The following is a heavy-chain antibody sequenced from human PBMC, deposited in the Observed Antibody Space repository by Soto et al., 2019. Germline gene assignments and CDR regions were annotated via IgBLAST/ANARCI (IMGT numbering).Heavy chain of an antibody. J-gene: IGHJ4*02. CDR2: IYYSGST. D-gene: IGHD2-21*01. Sequence: SETLSLTCTVSGGSISSGGYYWSWIRQHPGKGLEWIGYIYYSGSTYYNPSLKSRVTISVDTSKNQFYLKLTSVTAADTALYFCARGPRYCAGDCDFWGQGTMVTVSS. CDR3: ARGPRYCAGDCDF. V-gene: IGHV4-31*03. CDR1: GGSISSGGYY.